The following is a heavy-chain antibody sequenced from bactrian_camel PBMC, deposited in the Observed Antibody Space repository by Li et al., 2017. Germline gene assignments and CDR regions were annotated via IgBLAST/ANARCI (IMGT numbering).Heavy chain of an antibody. Sequence: HVQLVESGGGSVQVGGSLTLSCVASGDTIGRYCMGWFRQIPDREREGVAGIESDGSTSYADSVKGRFAISQDSAKNTLCLQMNSLKTEYTAVYYCAADIGCYYSDYDDNYWGQGTQVTVS. D-gene: IGHD4*01. V-gene: IGHV3S55*01. CDR2: IESDGST. CDR3: AADIGCYYSDYDDNY. J-gene: IGHJ4*01. CDR1: GDTIGRYC.